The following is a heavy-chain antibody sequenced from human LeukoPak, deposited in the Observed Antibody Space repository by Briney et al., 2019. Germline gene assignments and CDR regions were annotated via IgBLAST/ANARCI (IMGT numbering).Heavy chain of an antibody. Sequence: PGGSLRLSCAASRFTFSSYGMHWVRQAPGKGPEWVAVISYDGSNKYYADSVKGRFTISRDNSKNTLYLQMNSLRAEDTAVYYCAKDRRVDYDFWRRGFDYWGQGTLVTVSS. CDR3: AKDRRVDYDFWRRGFDY. CDR1: RFTFSSYG. CDR2: ISYDGSNK. D-gene: IGHD3-3*01. J-gene: IGHJ4*02. V-gene: IGHV3-30*18.